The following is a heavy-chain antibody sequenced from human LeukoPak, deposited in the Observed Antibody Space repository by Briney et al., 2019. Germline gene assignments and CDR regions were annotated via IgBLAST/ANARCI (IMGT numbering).Heavy chain of an antibody. CDR2: IYHSGST. CDR1: GGSISSGGYY. J-gene: IGHJ6*03. V-gene: IGHV4-30-2*01. D-gene: IGHD3-3*01. Sequence: SETLSLTCTVSGGSISSGGYYWSWIRQPPGKGLEWIGYIYHSGSTYYNPSLKSRVTMSIDRSKNQFSLKLSSVTAADTAVYYCARVMDFWSGYYTGSPRYYYYYMDVWGKGTTVTVSS. CDR3: ARVMDFWSGYYTGSPRYYYYYMDV.